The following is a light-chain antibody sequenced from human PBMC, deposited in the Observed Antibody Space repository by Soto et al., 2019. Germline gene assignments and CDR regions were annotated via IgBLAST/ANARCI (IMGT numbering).Light chain of an antibody. V-gene: IGKV3-11*01. CDR3: QQRSNWPPIT. CDR1: QSVSNNY. CDR2: VAS. Sequence: EIVLTQSPGTLSLSPGERATLSCRASQSVSNNYLAWYQQKPGEAPSLLIYVASYRATGIPARCSGSGSGTEYTLTISSLEPEDFAVYYCQQRSNWPPITFGQGTRLEIK. J-gene: IGKJ5*01.